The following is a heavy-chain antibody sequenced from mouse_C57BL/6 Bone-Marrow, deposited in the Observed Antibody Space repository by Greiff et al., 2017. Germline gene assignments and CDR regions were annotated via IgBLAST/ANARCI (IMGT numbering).Heavy chain of an antibody. CDR3: TTETIYDGYYVDY. J-gene: IGHJ2*01. D-gene: IGHD2-3*01. Sequence: VQLQQSGAELVRPGASVKLSCTASGFNIKDDYMHWVKQRPEQGLEWIGWIDPENGDTEYASKFQGKATITADTSSNTAYLQLSSLTSEDTAVYYWTTETIYDGYYVDYWGQGTTLTVSS. CDR2: IDPENGDT. V-gene: IGHV14-4*01. CDR1: GFNIKDDY.